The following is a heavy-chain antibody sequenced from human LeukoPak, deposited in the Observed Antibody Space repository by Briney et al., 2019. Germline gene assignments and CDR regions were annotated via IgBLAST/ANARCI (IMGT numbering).Heavy chain of an antibody. J-gene: IGHJ4*02. CDR3: TTAPGRYDN. CDR1: GFTFTNAW. CDR2: IKTKTAGGTT. V-gene: IGHV3-15*01. D-gene: IGHD3-10*01. Sequence: GRSLRLSCAVSGFTFTNAWMNWVRQVPGKGLEWVGRIKTKTAGGTTDYGAPVTGRFTISRDDSKNTLYLQMDSLKTENTAIYYCTTAPGRYDNWGQGTLVTVSS.